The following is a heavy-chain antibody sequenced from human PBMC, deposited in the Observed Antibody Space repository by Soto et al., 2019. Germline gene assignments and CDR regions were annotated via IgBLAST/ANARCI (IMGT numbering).Heavy chain of an antibody. V-gene: IGHV1-69*01. CDR2: IIPIFGTA. D-gene: IGHD2-2*01. Sequence: GXSVKVSCKASGGTFSSYAIIWVRQAPGQGLEWMGGIIPIFGTANYAQKFQGRVTITADESTSTAYMELSSLRSEDTAVYYCARADCSSNSCHYYYYYGMDVWGQGTTVTVSS. CDR1: GGTFSSYA. J-gene: IGHJ6*02. CDR3: ARADCSSNSCHYYYYYGMDV.